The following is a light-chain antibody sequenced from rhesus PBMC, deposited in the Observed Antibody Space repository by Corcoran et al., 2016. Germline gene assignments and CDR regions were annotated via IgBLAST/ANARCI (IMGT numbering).Light chain of an antibody. CDR2: GAS. CDR3: QQYDDLPWT. Sequence: DIQMTQSPSSLSASVGDKVTITCHGSQGISSWLAWYQPKPGKAPKPLIYGASSLQSGVPSRFSGSGSGTEYTLTIRSLQPEDFATDYCQQYDDLPWTFGQGTKVEIK. CDR1: QGISSW. V-gene: IGKV1-19*01. J-gene: IGKJ1*01.